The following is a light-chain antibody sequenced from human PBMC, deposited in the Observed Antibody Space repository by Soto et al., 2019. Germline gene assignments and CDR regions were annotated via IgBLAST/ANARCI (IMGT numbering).Light chain of an antibody. V-gene: IGKV3D-15*01. Sequence: EIVMTQSPATLSVSPGERVTLSCRASESVSSNVAWYQQKPGQAPRLLIYATSTRATGIPDRVSGGGSGIEFTLTITSLQSEDFAVYHCQQYDNKPPITFGQGTRLEIK. CDR3: QQYDNKPPIT. J-gene: IGKJ5*01. CDR1: ESVSSN. CDR2: ATS.